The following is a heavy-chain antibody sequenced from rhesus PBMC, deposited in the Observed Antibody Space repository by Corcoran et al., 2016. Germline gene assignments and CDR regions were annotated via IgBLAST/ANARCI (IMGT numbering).Heavy chain of an antibody. CDR2: ISESGGTI. J-gene: IGHJ4*01. D-gene: IGHD4-29*01. V-gene: IGHV3S26*01. CDR3: TRAGYGSNFDY. Sequence: DVQLVESVGGLVKPGGSLRLSCVASGFTFRCFVLHWVRQAPGKGLEGVSVISESGGTIYYADSVKGRFTISRDNAKNSLFLQMNSLRAEDTAVYYCTRAGYGSNFDYWGQGVLVTVSS. CDR1: GFTFRCFV.